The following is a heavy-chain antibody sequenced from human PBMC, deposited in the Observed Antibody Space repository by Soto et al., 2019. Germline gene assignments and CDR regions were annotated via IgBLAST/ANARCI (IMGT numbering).Heavy chain of an antibody. D-gene: IGHD5-12*01. CDR3: ARLGGYHQAFDY. CDR1: GGSISSYY. Sequence: SETLSLTCTVSGGSISSYYWSWIRQPPGKGLEWIGYIYHSGSTNYNPSLKSRVTISIDTSKNQFSLKLSSVTAADTAVYYCARLGGYHQAFDYWGQGTLVTVSS. V-gene: IGHV4-59*08. CDR2: IYHSGST. J-gene: IGHJ4*02.